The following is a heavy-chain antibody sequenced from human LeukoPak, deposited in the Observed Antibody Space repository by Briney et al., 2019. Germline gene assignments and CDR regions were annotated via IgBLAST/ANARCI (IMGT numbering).Heavy chain of an antibody. CDR1: GFSFSSYW. CDR3: ARALGYGDFDY. J-gene: IGHJ4*02. Sequence: GGSLRLSCAASGFSFSSYWMTWVRQGPGKGLEWVSNIKQDGSEKYYVDSVKGRFTISRDNAKNSLYLQMTSLRAEDTAVYYCARALGYGDFDYWGQGTLVTVSS. V-gene: IGHV3-7*01. CDR2: IKQDGSEK. D-gene: IGHD4-17*01.